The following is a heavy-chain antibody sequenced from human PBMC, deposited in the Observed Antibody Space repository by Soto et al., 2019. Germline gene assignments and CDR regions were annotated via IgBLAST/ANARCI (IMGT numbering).Heavy chain of an antibody. CDR2: IYYSGST. CDR1: GGSVSSGDYY. D-gene: IGHD5-18*01. CDR3: ARIPVDTYMINWFDP. V-gene: IGHV4-61*08. Sequence: PSETLSLTCTVSGGSVSSGDYYWSWIRQPPGKGLEWIGYIYYSGSTNYNPSLKSRVSISLDTSKNQFSLRLTSVTAADTAVYYCARIPVDTYMINWFDPWGRGTLVTVSS. J-gene: IGHJ5*02.